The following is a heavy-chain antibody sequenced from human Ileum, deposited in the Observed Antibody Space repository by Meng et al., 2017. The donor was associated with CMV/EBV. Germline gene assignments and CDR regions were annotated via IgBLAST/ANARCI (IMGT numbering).Heavy chain of an antibody. CDR1: GGASSSGGFY. D-gene: IGHD4-17*01. J-gene: IGHJ5*02. Sequence: QASGPGLVKPSQALSLTCTVSGGASSSGGFYWSWIRQHPGKGLEWIGYIYYSGSTYYNPSLRSRVAISIDTSKNQFSLKLTSVTAADTAVYFCARTNYGDYNWFDPWGQGTLVTVSS. CDR2: IYYSGST. V-gene: IGHV4-31*03. CDR3: ARTNYGDYNWFDP.